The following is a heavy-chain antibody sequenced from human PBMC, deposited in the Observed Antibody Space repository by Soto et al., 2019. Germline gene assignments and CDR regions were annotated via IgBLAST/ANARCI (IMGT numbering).Heavy chain of an antibody. CDR1: GGTFSSYA. J-gene: IGHJ6*02. V-gene: IGHV1-69*13. CDR2: IIPIFGTA. D-gene: IGHD3-22*01. CDR3: ARGMIVVVGHYYYYGMDV. Sequence: SVKVSCKASGGTFSSYAISWVRQAPGQGLEWMGGIIPIFGTANYAQKFQGRVTITADESTSTAYMELSSLRSEDTAVYYCARGMIVVVGHYYYYGMDVWGQGTTVTVSS.